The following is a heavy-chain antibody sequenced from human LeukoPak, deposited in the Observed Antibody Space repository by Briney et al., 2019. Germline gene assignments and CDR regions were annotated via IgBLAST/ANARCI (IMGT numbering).Heavy chain of an antibody. J-gene: IGHJ4*02. V-gene: IGHV3-21*04. CDR3: AGDKTTGGWYEFDY. CDR2: ISSSSSYI. D-gene: IGHD6-19*01. CDR1: GFTFSSYS. Sequence: GGSLRLSCAASGFTFSSYSMNWVRQAPGKGLEWVSSISSSSSYIYYADSVKGRFTISRDTSKNTVSLQMNSLRAEDTAVYYCAGDKTTGGWYEFDYWGQGTLVTVSS.